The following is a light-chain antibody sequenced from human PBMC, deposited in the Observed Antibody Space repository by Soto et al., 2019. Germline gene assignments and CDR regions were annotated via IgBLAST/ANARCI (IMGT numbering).Light chain of an antibody. V-gene: IGKV4-1*01. CDR3: QENSGTPPT. Sequence: DIVMTQSPDSLAVSLGERAAINCKSSQRVLSSSDNRDHFAWYQQRPVQRPKLLIYWASIRECGVPDRFRASGSETDFTLTISSLQPEDVAVYYCQENSGTPPTFGQGTKVEIK. CDR2: WAS. J-gene: IGKJ1*01. CDR1: QRVLSSSDNRDH.